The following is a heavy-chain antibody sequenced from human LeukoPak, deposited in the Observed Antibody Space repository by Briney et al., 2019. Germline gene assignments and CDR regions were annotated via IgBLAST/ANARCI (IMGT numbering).Heavy chain of an antibody. CDR1: GFTYSHYG. J-gene: IGHJ4*02. CDR3: AKDAQRGFDYSNSLEY. CDR2: IWSDATEK. V-gene: IGHV3-33*06. D-gene: IGHD4-11*01. Sequence: GRSLRLSCAASGFTYSHYGMHWVRQAPGKGLEWVAVIWSDATEKYYGDAVKGRITISRDNSRNPLYLQMNSLRVEDTAVYYCAKDAQRGFDYSNSLEYWGQGTLVTVSS.